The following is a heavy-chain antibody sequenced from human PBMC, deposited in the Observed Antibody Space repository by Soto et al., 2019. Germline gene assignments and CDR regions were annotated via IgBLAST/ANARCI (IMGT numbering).Heavy chain of an antibody. V-gene: IGHV1-24*01. Sequence: ASVNVSCKVSGYSLTELSMHWVRQAPGKGLEWMGGFDPEDGETIYAQKFQGRVTMTEDTSTDTAYMELSSLRSEDTAVYYCATSAESIAAAGTYYYYYGMDVWGQGTTVTVSS. J-gene: IGHJ6*02. CDR2: FDPEDGET. CDR3: ATSAESIAAAGTYYYYYGMDV. D-gene: IGHD6-13*01. CDR1: GYSLTELS.